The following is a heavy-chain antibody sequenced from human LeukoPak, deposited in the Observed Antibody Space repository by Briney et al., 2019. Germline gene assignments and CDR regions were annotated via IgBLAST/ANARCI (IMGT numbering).Heavy chain of an antibody. J-gene: IGHJ6*03. D-gene: IGHD4-17*01. CDR1: GGSITNSPYY. CDR3: ARGVYGESLGYYYYNMDV. CDR2: MDYSGST. Sequence: SETLSLTCTVSGGSITNSPYYRGWVRQPPGKGLEWIGSMDYSGSTYNNPSLKSRVSMSEDTPKNQFSLRLSSVTAADTAVYYCARGVYGESLGYYYYNMDVWGKGTTVIVSS. V-gene: IGHV4-39*07.